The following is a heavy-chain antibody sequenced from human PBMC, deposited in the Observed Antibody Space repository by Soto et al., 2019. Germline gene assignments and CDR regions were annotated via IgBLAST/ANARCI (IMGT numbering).Heavy chain of an antibody. J-gene: IGHJ6*02. CDR2: MYNTGST. V-gene: IGHV4-59*01. CDR3: ARDLWGYCGADCYPLDV. D-gene: IGHD2-21*02. CDR1: GGSISSYY. Sequence: SETLSLTCTVSGGSISSYYWSWIRQPPGKGLEWIGYMYNTGSTIYNPSLKSRVTISVDTSKNQFSLKLNSVTAADTSVYYCARDLWGYCGADCYPLDVWGQGTTVTVSS.